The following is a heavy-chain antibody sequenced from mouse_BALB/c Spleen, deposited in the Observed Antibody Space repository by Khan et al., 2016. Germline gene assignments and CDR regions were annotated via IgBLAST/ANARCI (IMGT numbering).Heavy chain of an antibody. V-gene: IGHV3-6*02. CDR1: GYSITSGYY. D-gene: IGHD1-1*01. CDR2: ISYDGSN. Sequence: EVKLLESGPGLVKPSQSLSLTCSVTGYSITSGYYWNWIRQFPGNKLEWMGYISYDGSNNYNPSLKNRISITRDTSKNQFFLKLNSVTTEDTATYYCARDGYGSSYYAMDYWGQGTSVTVSS. CDR3: ARDGYGSSYYAMDY. J-gene: IGHJ4*01.